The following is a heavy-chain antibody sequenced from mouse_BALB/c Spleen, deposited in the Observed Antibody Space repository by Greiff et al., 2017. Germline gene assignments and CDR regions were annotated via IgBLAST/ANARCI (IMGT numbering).Heavy chain of an antibody. CDR2: ISSGGSYT. J-gene: IGHJ3*01. CDR1: GFTFSSYA. CDR3: ARRDGGN. Sequence: EVKVVESGGGLVKPGGSLKLSCAASGFTFSSYAMSWVRQSPEKRLEWVAEISSGGSYTYYPDTVTGRFTISRDNAKNTLYLEMSSLRSEDTAMYYCARRDGGNWGQGTLVTVSA. D-gene: IGHD3-3*01. V-gene: IGHV5-9-4*01.